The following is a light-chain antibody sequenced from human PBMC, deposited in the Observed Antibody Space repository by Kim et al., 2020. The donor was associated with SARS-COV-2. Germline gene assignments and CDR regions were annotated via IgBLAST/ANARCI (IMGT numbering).Light chain of an antibody. Sequence: QSALTQPPSASGSPGQSVTISCTGTSSDIGGYNFVSWYQQHPGKAPKLIMYEVTKRPSGVPDRFSGSKSANTASLTVSGLQAEDEANYYCTSYAGGNHLGVVFGGGTQLTVL. J-gene: IGLJ2*01. CDR3: TSYAGGNHLGVV. CDR2: EVT. V-gene: IGLV2-8*01. CDR1: SSDIGGYNF.